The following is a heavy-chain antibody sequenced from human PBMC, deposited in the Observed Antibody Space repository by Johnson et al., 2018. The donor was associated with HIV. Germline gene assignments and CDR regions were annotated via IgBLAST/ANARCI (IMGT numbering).Heavy chain of an antibody. V-gene: IGHV3-30*18. J-gene: IGHJ3*02. CDR1: GFTFSSYG. Sequence: QVQLVESGGGVVQPGRSLRLSCAASGFTFSSYGMHWVRQAPGKGLEWVAVISYDGSNKYYADSVKGRFTISRDNSKNSLYLQMNSLRAEDTALYYCAKHRSWDQLELRGSAFDIWGQGTMVTVSS. CDR2: ISYDGSNK. CDR3: AKHRSWDQLELRGSAFDI. D-gene: IGHD1-7*01.